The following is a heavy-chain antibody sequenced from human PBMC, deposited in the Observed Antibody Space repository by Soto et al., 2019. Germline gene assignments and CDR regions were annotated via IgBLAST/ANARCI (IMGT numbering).Heavy chain of an antibody. J-gene: IGHJ5*02. CDR1: GFTFNTYD. Sequence: EVQLVESGGGLVKPGGSLRLSCAASGFTFNTYDMNWVRQAPGKGLEWVSSITTSSADIYYADSLKGRITISGDNAKNALFLPMNSLRAEDTAVYYCVRSGTARLLRHSWFDTWGQGTLVTVSS. V-gene: IGHV3-21*01. D-gene: IGHD2-21*01. CDR3: VRSGTARLLRHSWFDT. CDR2: ITTSSADI.